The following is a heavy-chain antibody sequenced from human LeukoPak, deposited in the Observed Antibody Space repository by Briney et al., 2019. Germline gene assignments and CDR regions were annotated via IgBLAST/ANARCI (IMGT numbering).Heavy chain of an antibody. D-gene: IGHD3-10*01. J-gene: IGHJ4*02. CDR1: GGSFSGYY. CDR2: INHSGST. CDR3: ARGISGSPFDY. Sequence: SETLSLTCAVYGGSFSGYYWSWIRQPPGKGLEWIGEINHSGSTNYNPSLKSRVTISVDTSKNQSSLKLSSVTAADTAVYYCARGISGSPFDYWGQGTLVTVSS. V-gene: IGHV4-34*01.